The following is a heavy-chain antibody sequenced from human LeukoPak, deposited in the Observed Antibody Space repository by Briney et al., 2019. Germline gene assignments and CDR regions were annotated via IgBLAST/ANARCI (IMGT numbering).Heavy chain of an antibody. CDR1: GLTFSSFS. V-gene: IGHV3-21*06. Sequence: GGSLRLSCAASGLTFSSFSFNWVRQGPGKGLEWVSSINTVASYIYYADSVKGRFTISRDNAKNSLYLQINSLRAEDTGVYYCARLRRNSDKSGFYYYYDYWDQGTLVTVSS. CDR3: ARLRRNSDKSGFYYYYDY. D-gene: IGHD3-22*01. J-gene: IGHJ4*02. CDR2: INTVASYI.